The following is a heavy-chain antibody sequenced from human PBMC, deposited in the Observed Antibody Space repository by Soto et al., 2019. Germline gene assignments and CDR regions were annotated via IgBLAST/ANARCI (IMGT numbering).Heavy chain of an antibody. CDR2: ISGSGDTT. V-gene: IGHV3-23*01. D-gene: IGHD4-17*01. J-gene: IGHJ4*02. Sequence: EVQLLESGGGLVQPGGSLRLSCVASGFTFSRYGMSWVRQAPGKGLEWVSTISGSGDTTYYADSVKGRIAISRDNYKNTLYLQMSSLRAEDTAVYYCATFPIYDYGYDDDYWGQGTLVAVSS. CDR3: ATFPIYDYGYDDDY. CDR1: GFTFSRYG.